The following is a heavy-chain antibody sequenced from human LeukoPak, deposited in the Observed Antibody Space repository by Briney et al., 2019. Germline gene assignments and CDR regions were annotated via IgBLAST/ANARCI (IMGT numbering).Heavy chain of an antibody. J-gene: IGHJ4*02. CDR2: LYYSGST. D-gene: IGHD1-26*01. V-gene: IGHV4-39*01. CDR1: GGSISSSSYH. Sequence: SETLSLTCTVSGGSISSSSYHWGWIRQPPGKGLEWIGSLYYSGSTYYNPSLTSRVTISVDTSKNQFSLKLTSVTGADTAVYFWSTLSGSYHPFDYWGQGTLVTVSS. CDR3: STLSGSYHPFDY.